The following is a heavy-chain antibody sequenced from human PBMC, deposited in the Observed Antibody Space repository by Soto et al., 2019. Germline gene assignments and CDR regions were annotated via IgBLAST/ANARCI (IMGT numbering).Heavy chain of an antibody. V-gene: IGHV4-59*08. D-gene: IGHD6-19*01. CDR2: IYYSGST. CDR1: GGSISSYY. CDR3: ASRNYRDSSGWYDY. J-gene: IGHJ4*02. Sequence: SETLSLTCTVSGGSISSYYWSWIRQPPGKGLEWIGYIYYSGSTNYNPSLKSRVTISVDTSKNQFSLKLSSVTAADTAVYYCASRNYRDSSGWYDYWGQGTLVTVSS.